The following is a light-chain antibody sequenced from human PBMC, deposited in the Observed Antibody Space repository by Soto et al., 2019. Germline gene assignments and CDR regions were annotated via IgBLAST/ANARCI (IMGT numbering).Light chain of an antibody. CDR3: MQSLQSPPT. Sequence: DIVMTQSPLSLPVTPGEPASISYRSSQSLLHKSGYNYLDWYLQKPGQSPQLLISLGSNRASGVPDRFSGSGSGTDFTLKISRVEAEDVGVYYCMQSLQSPPTVGP. CDR1: QSLLHKSGYNY. V-gene: IGKV2-28*01. J-gene: IGKJ3*01. CDR2: LGS.